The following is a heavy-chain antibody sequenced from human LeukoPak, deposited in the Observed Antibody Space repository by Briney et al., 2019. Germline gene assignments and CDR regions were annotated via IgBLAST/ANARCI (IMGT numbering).Heavy chain of an antibody. CDR1: GGSISSSSYY. CDR2: IYYSGST. Sequence: SETLSLTCTVSGGSISSSSYYWGWIRQPPGKGLEWIGSIYYSGSTYYNPSLKSRVTISVDTSKNQFSLKLNSVTAADTAVYCCARHEIRIYYGSGTLNWLDPWGQGTLVTVSS. CDR3: ARHEIRIYYGSGTLNWLDP. J-gene: IGHJ5*02. V-gene: IGHV4-39*01. D-gene: IGHD3-10*01.